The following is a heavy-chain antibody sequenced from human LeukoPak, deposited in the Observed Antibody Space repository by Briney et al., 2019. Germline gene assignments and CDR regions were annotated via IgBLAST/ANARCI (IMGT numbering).Heavy chain of an antibody. CDR3: ARKYSYGTQYNWFDP. J-gene: IGHJ5*02. Sequence: SETLSLTCAVYGGSFSGYRRSWIRQPPGKGLEWIGEINHSGSTNYNPSLKSRVTISVDTSKNQFSLKLSSVTAADTAVYYCARKYSYGTQYNWFDPWGQGTLVTVSS. CDR1: GGSFSGYR. V-gene: IGHV4-34*01. D-gene: IGHD5-18*01. CDR2: INHSGST.